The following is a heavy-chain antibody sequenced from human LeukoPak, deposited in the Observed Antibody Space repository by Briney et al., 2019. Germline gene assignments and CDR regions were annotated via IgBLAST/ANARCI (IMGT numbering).Heavy chain of an antibody. CDR2: IYYSGST. D-gene: IGHD3-10*01. Sequence: PSETLSLTCTVSGGSISSGDYYWSWIRQPPGKGLEWIGYIYYSGSTYYNPSLKSRVTISVDTSKNQFSLKLSSVTAADTAVYYCARVLGVVRGVLDYWGQGTLVTVSS. CDR3: ARVLGVVRGVLDY. CDR1: GGSISSGDYY. V-gene: IGHV4-30-4*01. J-gene: IGHJ4*02.